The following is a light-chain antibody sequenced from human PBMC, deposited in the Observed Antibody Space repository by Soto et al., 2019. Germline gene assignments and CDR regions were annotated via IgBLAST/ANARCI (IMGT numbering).Light chain of an antibody. Sequence: QSALTQPASVSGSPGQSITISCTGTSSDVGGYNYVSWYQQHPGKAPNLMIYEISNRPSGVSNRFSGSKSGNTASLTISGLQAEDEADYYCSSYTSSSIPYVFGPGTKLTVL. CDR2: EIS. CDR1: SSDVGGYNY. J-gene: IGLJ1*01. V-gene: IGLV2-14*01. CDR3: SSYTSSSIPYV.